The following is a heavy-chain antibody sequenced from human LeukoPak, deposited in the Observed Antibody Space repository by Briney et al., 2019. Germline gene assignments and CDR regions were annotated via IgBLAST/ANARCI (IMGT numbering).Heavy chain of an antibody. D-gene: IGHD1-7*01. CDR2: IVVGSGNT. CDR1: GFTFTSSA. CDR3: AAITGTMLAPHY. Sequence: ASVKVSCTASGFTFTSSAVQWVRQARGQRLEWIGWIVVGSGNTNYAQKFQERVTITRDMSTSTAYMELSSLRSEDMAVYYCAAITGTMLAPHYWGQGTLVTVSS. J-gene: IGHJ4*02. V-gene: IGHV1-58*01.